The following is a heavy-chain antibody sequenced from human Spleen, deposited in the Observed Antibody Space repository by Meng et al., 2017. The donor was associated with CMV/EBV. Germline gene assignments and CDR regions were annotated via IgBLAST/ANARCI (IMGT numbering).Heavy chain of an antibody. CDR3: AMGTEDY. CDR1: GFTFSSYS. D-gene: IGHD7-27*01. CDR2: ISSSSTI. Sequence: GGSLRLSCAASGFTFSSYSMNWVRQAPGKGLEWVSYISSSSTIYYADSVKGRFTISRDNAKNSLYLQMNSLRAEDTAVYYCAMGTEDYWGQGTLVTVSS. J-gene: IGHJ4*02. V-gene: IGHV3-48*04.